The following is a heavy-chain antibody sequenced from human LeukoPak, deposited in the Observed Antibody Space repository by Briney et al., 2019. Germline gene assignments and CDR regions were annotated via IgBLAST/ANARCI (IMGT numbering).Heavy chain of an antibody. Sequence: GGSLRLSCAASGFTFSDYGMHWVRQAPGKGLQWVAFIQFDGNNEYYADSVKGRFTISRDNSKNTLYLQMNSLRAEDTAVYYCAKAVSYDFPLFDYWGQGTLVTVSS. CDR1: GFTFSDYG. CDR3: AKAVSYDFPLFDY. V-gene: IGHV3-30*02. J-gene: IGHJ4*02. D-gene: IGHD3-3*01. CDR2: IQFDGNNE.